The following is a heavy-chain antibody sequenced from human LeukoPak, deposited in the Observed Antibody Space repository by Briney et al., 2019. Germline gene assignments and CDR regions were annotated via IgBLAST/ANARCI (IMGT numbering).Heavy chain of an antibody. CDR2: IYTGGIT. Sequence: GGSLRLSCAASGFSVSSNYMNWVRQAPGKGLEWVSVIYTGGITYYADSVKGRFTISRDNSKNTVYLQMNSLRAEDTAVYYCARDGGSGIPLGSLYSGGQGTLVSVSS. V-gene: IGHV3-53*01. CDR1: GFSVSSNY. J-gene: IGHJ5*01. D-gene: IGHD6-19*01. CDR3: ARDGGSGIPLGSLYS.